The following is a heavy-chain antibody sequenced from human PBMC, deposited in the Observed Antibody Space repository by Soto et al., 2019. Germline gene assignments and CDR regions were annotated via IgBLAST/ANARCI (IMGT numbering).Heavy chain of an antibody. V-gene: IGHV4-59*08. CDR1: GGSISSYY. J-gene: IGHJ4*02. CDR3: ARRRGDYLPYYFDY. D-gene: IGHD4-17*01. CDR2: IYYSGST. Sequence: QVQLQESGPGLVKPSETLSLTCTVSGGSISSYYWSWIRQPPGKGLEWIGYIYYSGSTNYNPSLKSRVTISVHTSKNQFSLRLSSVTAADTSVYYCARRRGDYLPYYFDYWGQGTLVTVSS.